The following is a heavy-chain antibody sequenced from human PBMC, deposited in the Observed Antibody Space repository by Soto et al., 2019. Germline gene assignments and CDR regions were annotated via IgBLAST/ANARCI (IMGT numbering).Heavy chain of an antibody. CDR1: GLSVTNAW. J-gene: IGHJ4*02. V-gene: IGHV3-15*01. D-gene: IGHD1-26*01. Sequence: GGPLTLSCAASGLSVTNAWMSWLSQNPGKGLEWVGRSKPNPDRCETIQYAASVKGRFSISRDDSKDVLYLEMNSRKTDDTGVYYCSTGGPWCGGTASYFDHWGQGTPVTVTS. CDR2: SKPNPDRCETI. CDR3: STGGPWCGGTASYFDH.